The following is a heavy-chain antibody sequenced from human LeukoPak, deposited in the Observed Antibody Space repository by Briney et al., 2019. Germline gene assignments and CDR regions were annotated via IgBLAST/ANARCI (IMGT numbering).Heavy chain of an antibody. Sequence: ASVKVSCKASGYTFTGYYMHWVRQAPGQGLEWMGWINPNSGRTNYAQKFQGRVTMTRDTSISTAYMELSRLRSDDTAVYYCARGLGDYFYYGMDVWGQGTTVTVSS. V-gene: IGHV1-2*02. D-gene: IGHD5-12*01. CDR2: INPNSGRT. CDR3: ARGLGDYFYYGMDV. CDR1: GYTFTGYY. J-gene: IGHJ6*02.